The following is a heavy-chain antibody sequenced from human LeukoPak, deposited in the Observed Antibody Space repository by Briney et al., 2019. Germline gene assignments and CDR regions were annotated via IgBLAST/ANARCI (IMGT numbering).Heavy chain of an antibody. Sequence: GGSLTLSCAASGFTFSTYDINWVRQAPGRGLEWVASISNTGTYIHYADSVKGRFTISRENAKNSLFLQMNSLRAEDTAVYHCARGRAATASSYYMDVWGKGTTVTVSS. CDR3: ARGRAATASSYYMDV. J-gene: IGHJ6*03. CDR2: ISNTGTYI. CDR1: GFTFSTYD. D-gene: IGHD6-13*01. V-gene: IGHV3-21*01.